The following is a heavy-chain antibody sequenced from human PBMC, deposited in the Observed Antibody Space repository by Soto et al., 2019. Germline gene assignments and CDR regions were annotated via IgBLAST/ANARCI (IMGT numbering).Heavy chain of an antibody. Sequence: GGSLRLSCVASGFSFSSYAMGWVRQAPGRGLEWVSTLSDSGGGTHYADSVKGRFTISRDNSKNTLFLQMNSLRAEDTAVYFCAKDPAYNSNWHGAPYYFDNWGQGTLVTVSS. D-gene: IGHD6-13*01. CDR1: GFSFSSYA. J-gene: IGHJ4*02. CDR3: AKDPAYNSNWHGAPYYFDN. V-gene: IGHV3-23*01. CDR2: LSDSGGGT.